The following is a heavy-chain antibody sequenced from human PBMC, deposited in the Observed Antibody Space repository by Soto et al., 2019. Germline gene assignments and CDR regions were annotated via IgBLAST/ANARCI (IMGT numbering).Heavy chain of an antibody. CDR2: IYYSGST. V-gene: IGHV4-59*01. CDR1: CGSISNYY. Sequence: SETLSLTCTVSCGSISNYYWSWIRQPPGKGLEWIGYIYYSGSTNYNPSLKSRVTISVDTSKNQFSLKLSSVTAADTAVYFCARQTYFYDSSGYSDAFDIWGQGTLVTVSS. J-gene: IGHJ3*02. D-gene: IGHD3-22*01. CDR3: ARQTYFYDSSGYSDAFDI.